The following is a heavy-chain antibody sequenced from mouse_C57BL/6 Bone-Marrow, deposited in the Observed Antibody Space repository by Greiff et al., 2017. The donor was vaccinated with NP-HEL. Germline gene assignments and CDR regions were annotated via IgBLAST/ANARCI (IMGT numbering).Heavy chain of an antibody. D-gene: IGHD2-5*01. Sequence: EVKLVESGAGLVKPGGSLKLSCAASGFTFSSYAMSWVRQTPEKRLEWVAYISSGGDYIYYADTVKGRFTISRDNARNTLYLQMSSLKSEDTAMYYCTRDGSNYPFDYWGQGTTLTVSS. CDR2: ISSGGDYI. V-gene: IGHV5-9-1*02. CDR1: GFTFSSYA. J-gene: IGHJ2*01. CDR3: TRDGSNYPFDY.